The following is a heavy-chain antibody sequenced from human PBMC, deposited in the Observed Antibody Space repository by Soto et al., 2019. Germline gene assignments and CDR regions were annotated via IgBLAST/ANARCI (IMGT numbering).Heavy chain of an antibody. CDR3: ARDYPDTAMVPGADYYYGMDV. V-gene: IGHV4-4*02. CDR1: GGSISSSNW. D-gene: IGHD5-18*01. J-gene: IGHJ6*02. CDR2: IYHSGST. Sequence: QVQLQESGPGLVKPSGTLSLTCAVSGGSISSSNWWSWVRQPPGKGLEWIGEIYHSGSTNYNPSLKRRVTISVDKSKNQFSLKLSSVTAADTAVYYCARDYPDTAMVPGADYYYGMDVWGQGTTVTVSS.